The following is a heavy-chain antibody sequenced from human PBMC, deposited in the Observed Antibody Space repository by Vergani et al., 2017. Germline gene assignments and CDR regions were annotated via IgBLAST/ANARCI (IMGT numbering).Heavy chain of an antibody. CDR2: FDPEDGET. Sequence: QVQLVQSGAEVKKPGASVKVSCKVSGYTLTELSMHWVRQAPGKGLEWMGGFDPEDGETIYAQKFQGRVTMTEDTSTDTAYMELSSLRSEDTAVYYCATDNTMVRGVPRRYYYYGMDVWGQGTTVTVSS. CDR1: GYTLTELS. J-gene: IGHJ6*02. V-gene: IGHV1-24*01. D-gene: IGHD3-10*01. CDR3: ATDNTMVRGVPRRYYYYGMDV.